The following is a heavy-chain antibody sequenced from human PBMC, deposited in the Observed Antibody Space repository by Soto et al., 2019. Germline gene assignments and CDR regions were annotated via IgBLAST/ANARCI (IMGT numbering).Heavy chain of an antibody. D-gene: IGHD2-15*01. CDR2: ISPGSRYP. Sequence: PGGSLRLSCAGSGFTFGDSYMSWIRQAPGKGLEWLSYISPGSRYPAYADSVKGRFTMSRDNAKRSLYLQMMSLTAEDTSIYYCVRGGGGGLFDPWGQGTMVTVSS. V-gene: IGHV3-11*06. J-gene: IGHJ5*02. CDR1: GFTFGDSY. CDR3: VRGGGGGLFDP.